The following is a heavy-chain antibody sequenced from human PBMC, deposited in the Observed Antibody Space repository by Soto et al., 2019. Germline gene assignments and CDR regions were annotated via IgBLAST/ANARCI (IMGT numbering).Heavy chain of an antibody. V-gene: IGHV4-31*03. Sequence: PSETLSLNCNVSGGSSKSGGYYWGWIRQPPGKGLEWIGYIHYRGRTSYNPSLKSRASISLDTSGHHFSLKLTSVTAADTAVYFCARAERFPRSWFDTWGQGTQVTVSS. CDR1: GGSSKSGGYY. D-gene: IGHD3-10*01. CDR3: ARAERFPRSWFDT. CDR2: IHYRGRT. J-gene: IGHJ5*02.